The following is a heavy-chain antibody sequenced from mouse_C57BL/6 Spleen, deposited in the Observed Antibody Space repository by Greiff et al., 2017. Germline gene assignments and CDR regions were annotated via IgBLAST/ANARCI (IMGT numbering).Heavy chain of an antibody. CDR2: ISSGGSYT. Sequence: EVQRVESGGDLVKPGGSLKLSCAASGFTFSSYGMSWVRQTPDKRLEWVATISSGGSYTYYPDSVKGRFTISRDNAKNTLYLQMSSLTSEDTAMYYCARQELTGAFDYWGQGTTLTVAS. D-gene: IGHD4-1*01. CDR1: GFTFSSYG. J-gene: IGHJ2*01. CDR3: ARQELTGAFDY. V-gene: IGHV5-6*01.